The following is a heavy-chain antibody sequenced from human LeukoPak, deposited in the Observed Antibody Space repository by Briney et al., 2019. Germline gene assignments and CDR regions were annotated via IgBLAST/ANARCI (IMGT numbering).Heavy chain of an antibody. D-gene: IGHD1-1*01. Sequence: PGGSLRLSCVASGFTFSSYGIHWVRQAPGKGLEWVAVISYDGSNKYYTDSVKGRFTISRDNSKNTLYLQMNSLRAEDTAVYYCAREGWNDAEAYDYWGQGTLVTVSS. CDR3: AREGWNDAEAYDY. CDR1: GFTFSSYG. CDR2: ISYDGSNK. J-gene: IGHJ4*02. V-gene: IGHV3-30*03.